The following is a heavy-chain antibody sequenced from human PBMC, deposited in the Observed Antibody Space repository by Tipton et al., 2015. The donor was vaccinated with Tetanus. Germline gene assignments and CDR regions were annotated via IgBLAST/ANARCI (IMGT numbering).Heavy chain of an antibody. CDR3: ARVPSRRAAAGAKGLTGYYYYGMDV. V-gene: IGHV1-8*01. CDR2: MNPNSGNT. D-gene: IGHD6-13*01. CDR1: GYTFTGYD. Sequence: VQLVQSGAEVKKPGASVKVSCKASGYTFTGYDINWVRQATGQGLEWMGWMNPNSGNTGYAQKFQGRVTMTRNTSISTAYMELSSLRSEDTAVYYCARVPSRRAAAGAKGLTGYYYYGMDVWGQGTTVTVSS. J-gene: IGHJ6*02.